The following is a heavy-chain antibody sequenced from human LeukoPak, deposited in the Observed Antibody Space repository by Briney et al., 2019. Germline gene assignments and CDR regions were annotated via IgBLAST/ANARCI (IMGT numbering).Heavy chain of an antibody. D-gene: IGHD3-3*01. CDR1: GFTFSDYY. CDR2: IRYDGSNK. J-gene: IGHJ4*02. Sequence: GGSLRLSCAASGFTFSDYYMSWIRQAPGKGLEWVAVIRYDGSNKYYADSVKGRFTISRDNSKNTLYLQMNSLRAEDTAVYYCARDYYDFWSGYYSHFDYWGQGTLVTVSS. CDR3: ARDYYDFWSGYYSHFDY. V-gene: IGHV3-33*08.